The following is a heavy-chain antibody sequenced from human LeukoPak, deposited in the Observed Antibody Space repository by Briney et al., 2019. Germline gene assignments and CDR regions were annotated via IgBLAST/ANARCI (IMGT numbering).Heavy chain of an antibody. CDR1: GFTFSSYA. J-gene: IGHJ4*02. CDR3: ARVEFSAVGDY. CDR2: IYSGGST. D-gene: IGHD3-10*01. Sequence: PGGSLRLSCAASGFTFSSYAMSWVRQAPGKGLEWVSVIYSGGSTYYADSVKGRFTISRDNSKNTLYLQMNSLRAEDTAVYYCARVEFSAVGDYWGQGTLVTVSS. V-gene: IGHV3-53*01.